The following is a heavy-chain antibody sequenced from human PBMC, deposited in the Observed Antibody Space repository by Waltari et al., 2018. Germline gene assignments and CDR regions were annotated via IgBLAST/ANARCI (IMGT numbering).Heavy chain of an antibody. CDR1: GFAFNNFI. J-gene: IGHJ6*02. Sequence: QVQLMESGGGVVQPGQSLRLSSAASGFAFNNFIFHWVRQAPGKGLEWVASILNDGSDTKYADSVRGRFSISRDNSENTVYLQMDTLNIEDTGVYDCARGRSYGMDVWGQGTAVTVSS. CDR3: ARGRSYGMDV. CDR2: ILNDGSDT. V-gene: IGHV3-30*03.